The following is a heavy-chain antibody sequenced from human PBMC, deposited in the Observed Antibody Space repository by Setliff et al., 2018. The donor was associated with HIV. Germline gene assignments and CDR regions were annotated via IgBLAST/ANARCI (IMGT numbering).Heavy chain of an antibody. Sequence: SGPTLVNPTQTLTLTCSFSGFSLNTSGVGVAWIRQPPGKALEWLALIFWDDDKRYSPLLKTRLTIAKDTSKNLVVLTMTNMDPVDTATYFCAHTGKDPVWGSVSLGRYFFDRWGQGTLVTVSS. J-gene: IGHJ4*02. V-gene: IGHV2-5*02. CDR3: AHTGKDPVWGSVSLGRYFFDR. CDR1: GFSLNTSGVG. CDR2: IFWDDDK. D-gene: IGHD3-16*01.